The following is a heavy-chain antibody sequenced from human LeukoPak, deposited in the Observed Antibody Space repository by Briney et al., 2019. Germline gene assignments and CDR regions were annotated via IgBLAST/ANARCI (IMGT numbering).Heavy chain of an antibody. V-gene: IGHV3-11*01. J-gene: IGHJ4*02. CDR2: ISSIGDTI. CDR3: VRDDPSEHLSL. D-gene: IGHD3-16*02. CDR1: GFTFNAFF. Sequence: GGSLRLSCATSGFTFNAFFMGWIRQAPGEGLEWVSYISSIGDTIFYADSVRGRFTISRDNAKKSVYLQMSSLRAEDAAIYYCVRDDPSEHLSLWGQGTLVTVSS.